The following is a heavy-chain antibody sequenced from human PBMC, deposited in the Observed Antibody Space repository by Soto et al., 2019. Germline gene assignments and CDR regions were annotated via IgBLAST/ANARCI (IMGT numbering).Heavy chain of an antibody. V-gene: IGHV4-30-4*01. D-gene: IGHD3-10*01. Sequence: KPSETLSLTCTVSGGSISSGDYYWSWIRQPPGKGLEWIGYIYYSGSTYYNPSLKSRVTISVDTSKNQFSLKLSSVTAADTAVYYCARDQKVRGHYYYYGMDVWGQGTTVTVSS. J-gene: IGHJ6*02. CDR2: IYYSGST. CDR1: GGSISSGDYY. CDR3: ARDQKVRGHYYYYGMDV.